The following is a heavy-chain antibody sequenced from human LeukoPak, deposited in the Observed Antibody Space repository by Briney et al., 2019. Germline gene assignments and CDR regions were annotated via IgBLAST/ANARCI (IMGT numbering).Heavy chain of an antibody. Sequence: ASVKVSCKASGYTFTSNYMHWVGQPPGQGLEWMGIINPSGGSTSYAQKFQGRVTMTRDTSTSTVYMELSSLRSEDTAVYYCARDPGYSYGPQTYYFDYWGQGTLVTVSS. J-gene: IGHJ4*02. CDR1: GYTFTSNY. D-gene: IGHD5-18*01. CDR2: INPSGGST. CDR3: ARDPGYSYGPQTYYFDY. V-gene: IGHV1-46*01.